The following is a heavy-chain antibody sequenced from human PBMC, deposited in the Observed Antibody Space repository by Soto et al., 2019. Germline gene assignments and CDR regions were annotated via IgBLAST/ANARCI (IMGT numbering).Heavy chain of an antibody. CDR3: ARDPIMGANSGIDY. D-gene: IGHD7-27*01. J-gene: IGHJ4*02. Sequence: PSETLSLTCTVSGGSISSDYWSWIRQPPGKGLEWIGYIYYSGSINYNPSLESRVAISRDNAKNSLYLQMNSLRAEDTAVYHCARDPIMGANSGIDYWGQGTLVTVSS. CDR2: IYYSGSI. V-gene: IGHV4-59*12. CDR1: GGSISSDY.